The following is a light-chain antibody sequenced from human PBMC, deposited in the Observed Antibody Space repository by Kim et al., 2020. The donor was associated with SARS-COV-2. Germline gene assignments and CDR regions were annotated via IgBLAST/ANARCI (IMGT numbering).Light chain of an antibody. CDR2: GAS. V-gene: IGKV1-5*01. CDR3: QQCDNFPYT. CDR1: QSISNW. Sequence: SASVGDRVTITCRASQSISNWLAWYQQKPGKAPNLLIFGASSLESGVPSRFSGSGSGTEFTLTISSLQPDDFATYYCQQCDNFPYTFGQGTKLEI. J-gene: IGKJ2*01.